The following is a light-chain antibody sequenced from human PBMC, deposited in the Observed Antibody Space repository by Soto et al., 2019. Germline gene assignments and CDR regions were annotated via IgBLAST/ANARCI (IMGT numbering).Light chain of an antibody. V-gene: IGKV1-27*01. CDR2: AAS. Sequence: DIHMTQSPSSLSASVGDRVTITCRASQGISNYLAWYQQKPGKVPKLLIYAASTLQSGIPSRFSCSRSGTDFTLTISSLQLADVAVYYCQKYNSSSLTYGDGTKVEIK. CDR3: QKYNSSSLT. CDR1: QGISNY. J-gene: IGKJ1*01.